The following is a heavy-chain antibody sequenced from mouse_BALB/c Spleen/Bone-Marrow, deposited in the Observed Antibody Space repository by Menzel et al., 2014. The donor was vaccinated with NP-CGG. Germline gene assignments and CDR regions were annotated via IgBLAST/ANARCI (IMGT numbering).Heavy chain of an antibody. CDR3: ARNFYCSAYFDF. CDR1: GYKFTDYA. V-gene: IGHV1-67*01. Sequence: QVQLQQPGPELARPGVSVKISCKGSGYKFTDYAMHWVKQSHAKSLEWIGLISTYSGNTHYNQKFKGKATMTVDKSSSTAYMELARLTSEDPAIYCCARNFYCSAYFDFWGQGSTLTVSS. CDR2: ISTYSGNT. J-gene: IGHJ2*01. D-gene: IGHD1-1*01.